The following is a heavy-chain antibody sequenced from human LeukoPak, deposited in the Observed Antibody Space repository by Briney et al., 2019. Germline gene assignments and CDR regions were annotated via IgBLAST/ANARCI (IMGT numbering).Heavy chain of an antibody. V-gene: IGHV4-4*09. D-gene: IGHD3-10*01. Sequence: SEALSLPCCVSGDSISNYYWSWIRQPPGRGLEWIGYIYTSGSTNYNPSLKSRVTISLDTSKNQFSLRLSSVTAADTAVYYCARSYGSGRYYSTYYYFYMDVWGKGTTVTVSS. CDR1: GDSISNYY. CDR3: ARSYGSGRYYSTYYYFYMDV. J-gene: IGHJ6*03. CDR2: IYTSGST.